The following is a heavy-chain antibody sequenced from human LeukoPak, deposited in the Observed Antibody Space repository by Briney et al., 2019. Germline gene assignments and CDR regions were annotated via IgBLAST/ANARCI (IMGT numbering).Heavy chain of an antibody. CDR2: MNPNSGNT. V-gene: IGHV1-8*01. CDR3: ARGXXXYGGNYYYYMDV. CDR1: GYTFTSYD. D-gene: IGHD3-10*01. J-gene: IGHJ6*03. Sequence: ASVKVSCKASGYTFTSYDINWVRQATGQGLEWMGWMNPNSGNTGYAQKFQGRVTMTRNTSISTAYMELSSLRSEDTAVYYCARGXXXYGGNYYYYMDVWGKGTTVTVSS.